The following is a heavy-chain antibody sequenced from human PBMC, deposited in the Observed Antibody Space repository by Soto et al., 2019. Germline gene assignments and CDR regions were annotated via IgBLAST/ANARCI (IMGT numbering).Heavy chain of an antibody. CDR2: TYYRSKWYN. Sequence: PSQTLSLTCAISGDSVSSNSAAWNWIRQSPSRGLEWLGRTYYRSKWYNDYAVSVKSRITINPDTSKNQFSLQLNSVTPEDTAVYYCARDLAPPGDYVPYYFDYWGQGTLVTVS. V-gene: IGHV6-1*01. J-gene: IGHJ4*02. D-gene: IGHD4-17*01. CDR3: ARDLAPPGDYVPYYFDY. CDR1: GDSVSSNSAA.